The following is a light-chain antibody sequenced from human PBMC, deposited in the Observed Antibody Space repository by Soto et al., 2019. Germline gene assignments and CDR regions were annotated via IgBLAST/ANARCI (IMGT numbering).Light chain of an antibody. Sequence: DTQMTQSPLFLSASVGDRVTITCRASQSISSYVNWYQHKPGKAPKLLIYAASRLQSGVPSRFSGSGSGTDFTLTISSLQPEDFATYYCPQTYNTPLAFGQGTRLEIK. J-gene: IGKJ5*01. CDR3: PQTYNTPLA. CDR2: AAS. V-gene: IGKV1-39*01. CDR1: QSISSY.